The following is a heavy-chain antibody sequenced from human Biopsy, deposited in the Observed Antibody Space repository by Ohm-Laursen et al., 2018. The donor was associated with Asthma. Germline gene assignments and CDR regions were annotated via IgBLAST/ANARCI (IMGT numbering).Heavy chain of an antibody. CDR1: GYTFIGCH. J-gene: IGHJ5*02. D-gene: IGHD6-13*01. V-gene: IGHV1-2*06. Sequence: ASVKVSCKASGYTFIGCHIHWMRQAPGQRLEWMGRINPNSGGTNYAQKFQGRVTMTRDTSISTAYMEVSRLRSDDTAVYYCARGQKSAGDRWFDPWGQGTLVTVSS. CDR3: ARGQKSAGDRWFDP. CDR2: INPNSGGT.